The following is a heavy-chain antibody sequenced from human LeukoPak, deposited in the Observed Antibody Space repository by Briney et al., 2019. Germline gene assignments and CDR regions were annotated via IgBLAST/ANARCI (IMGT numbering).Heavy chain of an antibody. V-gene: IGHV4-59*01. Sequence: SETLSLTCTVSGGSISSYYWSWIRQPPGKGLEWIGYIYYSGSTNYNPSLKSRVTISVDTSENQFSLKLSSVTAADTAVYYYARGNGITEDAFDIWGQGTMVTVSS. J-gene: IGHJ3*02. D-gene: IGHD3-16*01. CDR3: ARGNGITEDAFDI. CDR2: IYYSGST. CDR1: GGSISSYY.